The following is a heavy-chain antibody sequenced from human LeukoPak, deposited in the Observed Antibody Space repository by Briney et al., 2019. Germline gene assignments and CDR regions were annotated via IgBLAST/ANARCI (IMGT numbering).Heavy chain of an antibody. Sequence: SETLSLTCAVYGGSFSGYYWSWIRQPPGKGLEWNGEINHSGSTNYNPSLKSRVTISVDTSKNQFSLKLSSVTAADTAVYYCASNSRVPYYYYGMDVWGQGTTVTVSS. CDR1: GGSFSGYY. CDR2: INHSGST. J-gene: IGHJ6*02. D-gene: IGHD1-1*01. V-gene: IGHV4-34*01. CDR3: ASNSRVPYYYYGMDV.